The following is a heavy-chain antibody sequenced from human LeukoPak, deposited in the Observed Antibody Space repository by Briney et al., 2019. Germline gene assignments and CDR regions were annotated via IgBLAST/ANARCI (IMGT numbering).Heavy chain of an antibody. CDR3: ARDNPARDGMDV. CDR2: IKQDGSEK. V-gene: IGHV3-7*03. CDR1: GFTFGSYW. Sequence: GGSLRLSCAASGFTFGSYWMSWVRQAPGKGLEWVASIKQDGSEKYYVDSVKGRLTISRDNAKNSLYLQMNSLRAEDTAVYYCARDNPARDGMDVWGKGTTVTVSS. J-gene: IGHJ6*04.